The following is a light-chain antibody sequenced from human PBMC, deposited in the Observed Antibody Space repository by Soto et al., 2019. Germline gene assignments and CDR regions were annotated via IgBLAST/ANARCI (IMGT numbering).Light chain of an antibody. J-gene: IGKJ5*01. V-gene: IGKV3-20*01. CDR2: GAS. CDR1: QSVSRSY. CDR3: QQYGSSPIT. Sequence: EILVTKYPASLSLSPGERATLACSASQSVSRSYLAWYQQKPGQAPRLLIYGASTRATGIPARFSGSGSGTDFTLTISRLEPEDFALYYCQQYGSSPITFGQGTRLAI.